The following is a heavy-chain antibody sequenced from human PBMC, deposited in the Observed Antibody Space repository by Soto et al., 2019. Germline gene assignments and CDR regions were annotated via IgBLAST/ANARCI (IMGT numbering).Heavy chain of an antibody. CDR1: GGSISSGGYS. J-gene: IGHJ5*02. D-gene: IGHD5-18*01. CDR3: ARSRGYSYGRNENWFDP. V-gene: IGHV4-31*11. CDR2: IYYSGST. Sequence: SETLSLTCAVSGGSISSGGYSWSWIRQPPGKGLEWIGYIYYSGSTYYNPSLKSRVTISVDTSKNQFSLKLSSVTAADTAVYYCARSRGYSYGRNENWFDPWGQGTLVTVSS.